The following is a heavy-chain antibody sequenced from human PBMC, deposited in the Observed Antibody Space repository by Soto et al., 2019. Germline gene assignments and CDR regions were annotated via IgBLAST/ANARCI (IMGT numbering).Heavy chain of an antibody. D-gene: IGHD2-15*01. CDR3: ARWRNPNKYCSGGSCYSGFDY. V-gene: IGHV1-18*01. J-gene: IGHJ4*02. CDR1: GYTFTSYG. Sequence: PSGKVSCKASGYTFTSYGISWVRQAPGQGLEWMGWISAYNGNTNYAQKLQGRVTMTTDTSTSTAYMELRSLRSDDTAVYYCARWRNPNKYCSGGSCYSGFDYWGQGTLVTVSS. CDR2: ISAYNGNT.